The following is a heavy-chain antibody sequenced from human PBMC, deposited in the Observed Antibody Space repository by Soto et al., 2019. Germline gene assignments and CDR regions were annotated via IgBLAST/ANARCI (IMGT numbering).Heavy chain of an antibody. D-gene: IGHD3-22*01. J-gene: IGHJ5*02. V-gene: IGHV4-39*02. CDR3: ARGGRFYYDSSGYYAGLRVFRDWFDP. CDR1: GGSISSSSYY. CDR2: IYYSGST. Sequence: SETLSLTCTVSGGSISSSSYYWGWIRQPPGKGLERIGSIYYSGSTYYNPSLKSRVTISVDTSKNHFSLKLSSVTAADTAVFFCARGGRFYYDSSGYYAGLRVFRDWFDPWGQGTLVTVSS.